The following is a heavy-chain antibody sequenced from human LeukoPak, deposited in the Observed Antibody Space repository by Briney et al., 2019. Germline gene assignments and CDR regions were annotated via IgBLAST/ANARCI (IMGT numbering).Heavy chain of an antibody. J-gene: IGHJ6*03. CDR2: INPNRGGT. CDR1: GYTFTGYY. V-gene: IGHV1-2*02. CDR3: ARVATEVVGVPGAIGFGWLRRDYYYMDV. Sequence: ASVKVSCKASGYTFTGYYMHWVRQAPGQGLEWMGWINPNRGGTNYAQKFQGRVTMTRDTSISTAYMELSRLRSEDTAVYYCARVATEVVGVPGAIGFGWLRRDYYYMDVWGKGTTVTVSS. D-gene: IGHD2-2*02.